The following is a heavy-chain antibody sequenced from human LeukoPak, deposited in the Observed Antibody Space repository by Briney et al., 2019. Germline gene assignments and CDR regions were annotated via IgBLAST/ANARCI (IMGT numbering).Heavy chain of an antibody. J-gene: IGHJ4*02. CDR3: AKNTGIAARPSIDY. Sequence: GGSLRLSCAASGFTVSSNYMSWVRQAPGKGLEWVSVIYTGGTTYYADSVKGRFTISRDNSKNTLYLQMNSLRAEDTAVYYCAKNTGIAARPSIDYWGQGTLVTVSS. CDR1: GFTVSSNY. V-gene: IGHV3-53*01. CDR2: IYTGGTT. D-gene: IGHD6-6*01.